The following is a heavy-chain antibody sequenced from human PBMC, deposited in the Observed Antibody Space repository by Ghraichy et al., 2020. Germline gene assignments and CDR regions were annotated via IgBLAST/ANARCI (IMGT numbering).Heavy chain of an antibody. Sequence: GGSLRLSCAASGFTFSSYWMSWVRQAPGKGLEWVANINHGGSEKYYVDSVKGRFTISRDNAKNSLYLQMNSLRAEDTAVYYCARDPILVVMNDGWELGGDWGQATLVTVYS. CDR1: GFTFSSYW. CDR2: INHGGSEK. V-gene: IGHV3-7*01. J-gene: IGHJ4*01. D-gene: IGHD1-1*01. CDR3: ARDPILVVMNDGWELGGD.